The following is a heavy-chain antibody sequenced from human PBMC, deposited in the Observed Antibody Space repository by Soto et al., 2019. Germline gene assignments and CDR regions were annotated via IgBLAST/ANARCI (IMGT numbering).Heavy chain of an antibody. CDR3: AKEAAQLVYAFDI. D-gene: IGHD6-13*01. CDR1: GSTFSSYA. J-gene: IGHJ3*02. V-gene: IGHV3-23*01. CDR2: ISGSGGST. Sequence: PGGSLRLSCAASGSTFSSYAMSWVRQAPGKGLEWVSAISGSGGSTYYADSVKGRFTNSRDNSKNTLYQQMNSLRAVDTAVYYCAKEAAQLVYAFDIWGQGTVVTVSS.